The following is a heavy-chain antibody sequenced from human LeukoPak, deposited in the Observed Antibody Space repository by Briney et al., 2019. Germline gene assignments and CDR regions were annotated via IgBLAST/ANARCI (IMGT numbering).Heavy chain of an antibody. CDR2: IRSDGYHT. CDR3: AKPSGSGVDY. V-gene: IGHV3-30*02. D-gene: IGHD1-26*01. Sequence: GGSLRLSCAASGIAFSSYGMSWVRQAPGKGLEWVAFIRSDGYHTYYADSVKGRFTITRDNSKNTLYLQMNSLRLEDMALYYCAKPSGSGVDYWGRGTRVTVSS. CDR1: GIAFSSYG. J-gene: IGHJ4*02.